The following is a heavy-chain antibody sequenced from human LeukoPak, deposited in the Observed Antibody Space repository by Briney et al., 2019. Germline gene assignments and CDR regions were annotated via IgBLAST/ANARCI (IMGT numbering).Heavy chain of an antibody. CDR1: GGSFSGYY. J-gene: IGHJ3*02. CDR2: INHSGST. CDR3: AREYDSSGYGAFDI. D-gene: IGHD3-22*01. V-gene: IGHV4-34*01. Sequence: SETLSLTCAVYGGSFSGYYWSWIRQPPGKGLEWIGEINHSGSTNYNPSLKSRVTISVDTSKNQFSLKLSSVTAADTAVYYCAREYDSSGYGAFDIWGQGTMVTVSS.